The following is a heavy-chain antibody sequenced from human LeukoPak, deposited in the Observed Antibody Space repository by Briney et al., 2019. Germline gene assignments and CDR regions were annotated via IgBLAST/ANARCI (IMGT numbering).Heavy chain of an antibody. CDR1: GGSISSYY. J-gene: IGHJ4*02. V-gene: IGHV4-59*01. CDR2: IYYSGST. CDR3: ARGRIAAAGDDFDY. D-gene: IGHD6-13*01. Sequence: SETLSLTCTVSGGSISSYYWSWIRQPPGKGLEWIGYIYYSGSTNYNPSLKSRVTIPVDTSKNQFSLKLSSVTAADTPVYYCARGRIAAAGDDFDYWGQGTLVTVSS.